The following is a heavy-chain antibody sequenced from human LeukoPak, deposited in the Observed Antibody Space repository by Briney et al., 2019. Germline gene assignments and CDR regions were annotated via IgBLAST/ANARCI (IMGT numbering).Heavy chain of an antibody. CDR3: AKVRQWLVRAIDY. Sequence: GGSLRLSCAAPGFTFSNAWMSWVGQAPGKGLEWVSAISGSGGSTYYADSVKGRFTISRDNSKNTLYLQMNSLRAEDTAVYYCAKVRQWLVRAIDYWGQGTLVTVSS. V-gene: IGHV3-23*01. D-gene: IGHD6-19*01. CDR2: ISGSGGST. CDR1: GFTFSNAW. J-gene: IGHJ4*02.